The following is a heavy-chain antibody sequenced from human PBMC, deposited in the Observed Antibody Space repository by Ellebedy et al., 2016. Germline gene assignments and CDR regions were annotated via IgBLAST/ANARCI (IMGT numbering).Heavy chain of an antibody. CDR2: VFHTGTT. D-gene: IGHD2-8*01. Sequence: GSLRLSCNVSGGSVSSDYWNWIRRPPGKGLEWIGYVFHTGTTNYNPSLKSRVTISVDTSKNQFSVRLSSVTAADTALYYCAREVYVAGSHHYGLDVWGQGTTVTVSS. J-gene: IGHJ6*02. V-gene: IGHV4-59*02. CDR3: AREVYVAGSHHYGLDV. CDR1: GGSVSSDY.